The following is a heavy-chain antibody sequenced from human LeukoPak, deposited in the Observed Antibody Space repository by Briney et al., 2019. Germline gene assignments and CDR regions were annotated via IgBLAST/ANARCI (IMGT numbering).Heavy chain of an antibody. V-gene: IGHV3-7*01. Sequence: GGSLRLSCAASGFTFSSYWMSWVRQAPGKGLEWVANIKQDGSEKYYVDSVKGRFTISRDNAKNSLYLQMNSLRAEDTAVYYCARDTTPFLAVAGLFDYWGQGTLVTVSS. CDR1: GFTFSSYW. CDR3: ARDTTPFLAVAGLFDY. D-gene: IGHD6-19*01. CDR2: IKQDGSEK. J-gene: IGHJ4*02.